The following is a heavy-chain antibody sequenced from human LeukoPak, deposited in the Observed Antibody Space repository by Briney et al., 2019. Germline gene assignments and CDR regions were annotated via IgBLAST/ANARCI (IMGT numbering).Heavy chain of an antibody. V-gene: IGHV1-3*01. Sequence: ASVKVSCKASGYTFTRYIMNWVRQAPGQRPEWMGWINHGNGNTKYSEKFQDRVTFTRDTSATTAYMELSSLGSEDTAVYYCARERVTTTAFDYWGQGTLVTVSS. D-gene: IGHD5-12*01. J-gene: IGHJ4*02. CDR1: GYTFTRYI. CDR2: INHGNGNT. CDR3: ARERVTTTAFDY.